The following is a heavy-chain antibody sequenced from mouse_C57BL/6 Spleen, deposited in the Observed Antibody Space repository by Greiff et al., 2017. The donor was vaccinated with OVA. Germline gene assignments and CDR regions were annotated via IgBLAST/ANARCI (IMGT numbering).Heavy chain of an antibody. V-gene: IGHV6-3*01. CDR3: TSHYYGSSYALNY. D-gene: IGHD1-1*01. Sequence: EVQLQESGGGLVQPGGSMKLSCVASGFTFSNYWMNWVRQSPEKGLEWVAQIRLKSDNYATHYAESVKGRFTISRDDSKSSVYLQMNNLRAEDTGIYYCTSHYYGSSYALNYWGQGTTLTVSS. CDR2: IRLKSDNYAT. CDR1: GFTFSNYW. J-gene: IGHJ2*01.